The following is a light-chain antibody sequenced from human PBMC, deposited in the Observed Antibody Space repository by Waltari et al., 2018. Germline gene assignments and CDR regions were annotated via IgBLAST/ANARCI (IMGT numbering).Light chain of an antibody. Sequence: EIVLTQSPGTLSVSPGERATLSCRASQSVSSSYLAGYQQKPGQAPRLLIYGASSRATGIPDRFSGSGSGTAFTLTISRLEPEDFAVYYCQQYGDSPWTFGQGTKVEIK. CDR1: QSVSSSY. CDR2: GAS. CDR3: QQYGDSPWT. V-gene: IGKV3-20*01. J-gene: IGKJ1*01.